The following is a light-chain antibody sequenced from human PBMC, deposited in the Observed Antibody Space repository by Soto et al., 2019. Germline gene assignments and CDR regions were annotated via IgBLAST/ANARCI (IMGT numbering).Light chain of an antibody. Sequence: QSVLTQPASVSGSPGQSITISCTGTSSGVGGYTYVSWYQQHPGKVPQLMSCGVTNRPPGVSNRFSGSKSGNTASLTISGLETEDEADYYCSSYTSSSTWVFGGGTQLTVL. J-gene: IGLJ3*02. CDR2: GVT. CDR1: SSGVGGYTY. V-gene: IGLV2-14*01. CDR3: SSYTSSSTWV.